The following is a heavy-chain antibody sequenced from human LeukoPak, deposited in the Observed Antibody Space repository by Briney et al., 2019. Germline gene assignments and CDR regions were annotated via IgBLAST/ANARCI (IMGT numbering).Heavy chain of an antibody. CDR1: GFTFSSYW. CDR3: ARNLYSVVRDFDD. V-gene: IGHV3-74*01. D-gene: IGHD3-10*01. CDR2: INSDGSST. Sequence: GGSLRLSCAASGFTFSSYWMHWVRQAPGKGLVWVSRINSDGSSTSYAGSVKGRFTISRGNAKNTLYLQMNSLRAGDTAVYYCARNLYSVVRDFDDWGQGTLVTVSS. J-gene: IGHJ4*02.